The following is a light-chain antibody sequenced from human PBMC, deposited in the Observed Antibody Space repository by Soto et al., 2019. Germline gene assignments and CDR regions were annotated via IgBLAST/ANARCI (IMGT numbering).Light chain of an antibody. CDR2: YDN. J-gene: IGLJ1*01. CDR3: ASWDDSLNAYV. V-gene: IGLV1-36*01. Sequence: QSVLTQPPSASGTPGQRVTISCSGSSSNIGNNAVNWYQQLPGQAPKIVIYYDNLLTSGVSDRFSGSKSGISASLAISDLQSDDEADYYCASWDDSLNAYVFGPGTKVTVL. CDR1: SSNIGNNA.